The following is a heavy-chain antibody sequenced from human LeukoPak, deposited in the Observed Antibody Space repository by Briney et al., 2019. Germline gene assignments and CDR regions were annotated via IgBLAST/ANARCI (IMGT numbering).Heavy chain of an antibody. Sequence: SETLSLTCTVSGGSISSSSYYWGWIRQPPGKGLEWIGSIYYSGSTYYNPSLKSRVTISVDTSKNQFSLKLSSVTAADTAIYYCARLRMATTYGGYYYGMDVWGQGTTVTVSS. CDR3: ARLRMATTYGGYYYGMDV. V-gene: IGHV4-39*07. J-gene: IGHJ6*02. CDR2: IYYSGST. CDR1: GGSISSSSYY. D-gene: IGHD5-12*01.